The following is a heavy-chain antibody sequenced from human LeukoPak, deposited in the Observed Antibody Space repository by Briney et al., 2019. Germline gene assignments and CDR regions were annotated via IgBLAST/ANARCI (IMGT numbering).Heavy chain of an antibody. CDR3: AKGFGAAISYYFDY. V-gene: IGHV3-23*01. CDR2: ISGSGGST. CDR1: GFTSSSYA. Sequence: PGGSLRLSCAASGFTSSSYAMSWVRQAPGKGLEWGSAISGSGGSTYYADSVKGRFTISRDNSKNTLYLQMNSLRAEDTAVYYCAKGFGAAISYYFDYWGQGTLVTVSS. D-gene: IGHD2-2*01. J-gene: IGHJ4*02.